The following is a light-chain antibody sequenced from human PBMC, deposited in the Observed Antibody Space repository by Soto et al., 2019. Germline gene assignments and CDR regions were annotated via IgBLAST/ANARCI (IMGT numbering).Light chain of an antibody. J-gene: IGLJ3*02. CDR1: SSDVGGSNY. V-gene: IGLV2-14*03. Sequence: QSALTQPASVSGSPGQSITISCTGTSSDVGGSNYVSWYQQHPGKAPKLMIYDVSNRPSGVSNRFSGSKSGNTASLTISGLQAEDEADYYCGSYSSSSTRVFGGGTKLTVL. CDR2: DVS. CDR3: GSYSSSSTRV.